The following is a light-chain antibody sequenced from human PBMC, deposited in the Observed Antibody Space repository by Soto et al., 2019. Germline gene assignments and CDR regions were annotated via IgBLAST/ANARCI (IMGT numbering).Light chain of an antibody. J-gene: IGKJ2*01. V-gene: IGKV3-20*01. Sequence: EIVLTQSPGTLSLSPGERATLSCRASQSVSSTYLAWYQQKPGQAPRLLIYGASSRATGFPDRFSGSGSGTNFTLTISRLEPEDFAVYYCQQYGSSPYTVGQGTKLEIK. CDR1: QSVSSTY. CDR2: GAS. CDR3: QQYGSSPYT.